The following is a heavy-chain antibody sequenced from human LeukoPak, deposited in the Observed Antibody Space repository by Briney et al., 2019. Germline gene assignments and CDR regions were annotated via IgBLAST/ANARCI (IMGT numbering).Heavy chain of an antibody. D-gene: IGHD3-22*01. Sequence: QAPGQGGEXMGWXNTNTGNPTYAQGFTGRFVFSLDTSVSTAYLQISSLNAEDTAVYYCARPAYYHSSGYPYFQHWGQGTLVTVSS. CDR3: ARPAYYHSSGYPYFQH. J-gene: IGHJ1*01. V-gene: IGHV7-4-1*02. CDR2: XNTNTGNP.